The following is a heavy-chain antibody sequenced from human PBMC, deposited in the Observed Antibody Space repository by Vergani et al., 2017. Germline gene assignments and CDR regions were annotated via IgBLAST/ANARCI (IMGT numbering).Heavy chain of an antibody. CDR1: GGTFSSYA. V-gene: IGHV1-69*13. J-gene: IGHJ6*02. CDR2: IIPIFGTA. CDR3: ARDPYISGSYYGDYYYYGMDV. D-gene: IGHD1-26*01. Sequence: QVQLVQSGAEVKKPGSSVKVSCKASGGTFSSYAISWVRQAPGQGLEWMGRIIPIFGTANYAQKFQGRVTITADESTSTAYMELSSLRSEDTAVYYCARDPYISGSYYGDYYYYGMDVWGQGATVTVSS.